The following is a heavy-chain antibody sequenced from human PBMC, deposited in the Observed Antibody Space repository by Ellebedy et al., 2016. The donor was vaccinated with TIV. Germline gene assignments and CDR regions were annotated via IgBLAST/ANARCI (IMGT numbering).Heavy chain of an antibody. CDR3: ASRDYYDSSGYYYGSAGYFDY. D-gene: IGHD3-22*01. CDR1: GFTFSSYA. J-gene: IGHJ4*02. Sequence: GGSLRLSXAASGFTFSSYAMSWVRQAPGKGLEWVSAISGSGGSTYYADSVKGRFTISRDNSKNTLYLQMNSLRAEDTAVYYCASRDYYDSSGYYYGSAGYFDYWGQGTLVTVSS. CDR2: ISGSGGST. V-gene: IGHV3-23*01.